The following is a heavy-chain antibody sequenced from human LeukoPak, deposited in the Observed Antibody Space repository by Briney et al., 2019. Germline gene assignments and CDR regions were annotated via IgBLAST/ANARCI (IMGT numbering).Heavy chain of an antibody. V-gene: IGHV3-7*01. CDR2: IKQDGSEK. CDR3: VRDPWDY. CDR1: GFTFSRFW. Sequence: PGGSLRLSCAASGFTFSRFWMSWVRQAPGKGLEWVANIKQDGSEKYYVDSVKGRFTISRDNAKNSLYLQMNSLRAEDTAVYYCVRDPWDYWGQGTLVTVSS. J-gene: IGHJ4*02.